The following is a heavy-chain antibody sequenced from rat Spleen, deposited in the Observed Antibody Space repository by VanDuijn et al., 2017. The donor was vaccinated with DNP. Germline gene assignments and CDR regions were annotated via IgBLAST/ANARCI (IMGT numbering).Heavy chain of an antibody. CDR2: ISYSGRT. D-gene: IGHD1-7*01. CDR3: ARWTRYFDS. J-gene: IGHJ2*01. CDR1: GYSITSNY. V-gene: IGHV3-1*01. Sequence: VQLKESGPGLVQSSQSLSLTCSVTGYSITSNYWGWIRKFPGNKMEYIGHISYSGRTNYNPSLKSRISISRDTSKNHFFLQLNSVTTEDTATYYCARWTRYFDSWGQGVMVTVSS.